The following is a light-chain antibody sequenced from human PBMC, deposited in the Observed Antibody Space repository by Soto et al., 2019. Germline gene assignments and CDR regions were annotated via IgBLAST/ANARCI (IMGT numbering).Light chain of an antibody. V-gene: IGLV2-14*01. CDR1: SSDIGGYNF. CDR3: FSYTSSTTNV. CDR2: EVT. Sequence: QSALTQPASVSGSPGQSITISCAGTSSDIGGYNFVSWYQQHPGKAPKLMIFEVTKRPSGVSNRFSGSKSGNTASLTISGLQAEDEADYYCFSYTSSTTNVFGSGTQLTVL. J-gene: IGLJ1*01.